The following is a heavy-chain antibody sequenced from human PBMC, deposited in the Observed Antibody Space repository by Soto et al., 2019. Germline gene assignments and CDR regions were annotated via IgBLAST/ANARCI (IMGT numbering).Heavy chain of an antibody. CDR3: AHIVVAGLGYYFDY. Sequence: QITLKESGPTLVKPTQTLTLTCTFSGFSLSSTRMAVGCIHQPPGKYLEWLALIYWDDDKRYSPFLKSRLTITKDTSKNQVVLTMSNMDPVDTARYYCAHIVVAGLGYYFDYWGQGTLVTVSS. D-gene: IGHD6-19*01. V-gene: IGHV2-5*02. CDR1: GFSLSSTRMA. CDR2: IYWDDDK. J-gene: IGHJ4*02.